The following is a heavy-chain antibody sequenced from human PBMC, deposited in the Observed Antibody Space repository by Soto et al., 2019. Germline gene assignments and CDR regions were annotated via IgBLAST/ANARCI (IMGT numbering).Heavy chain of an antibody. Sequence: SVKVSCKASGGTFDRHTINWVRQAPGQGLEWMGGIIPIFSTPKYAQKFQGRVMLTADKSTSTAYMELSSLRYEDTAVYYCERGAIEDGGVHYNHYARDVWGQGPTGTVSS. J-gene: IGHJ6*02. D-gene: IGHD1-1*01. CDR3: ERGAIEDGGVHYNHYARDV. V-gene: IGHV1-69*06. CDR2: IIPIFSTP. CDR1: GGTFDRHT.